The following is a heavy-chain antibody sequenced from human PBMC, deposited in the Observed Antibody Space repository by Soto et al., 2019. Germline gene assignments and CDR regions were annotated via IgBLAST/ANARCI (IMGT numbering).Heavy chain of an antibody. CDR2: IYYSGST. CDR1: GGSISSGDYY. V-gene: IGHV4-30-4*01. Sequence: SETLSLTCTVSGGSISSGDYYWSWIRQPPGKGLGWIGYIYYSGSTYYNPSLKSRVTISVDTSKNQFSLKLSSVTAADTAVYYCARVIVGAIYFDYWGQGTLVTVSS. D-gene: IGHD1-26*01. J-gene: IGHJ4*02. CDR3: ARVIVGAIYFDY.